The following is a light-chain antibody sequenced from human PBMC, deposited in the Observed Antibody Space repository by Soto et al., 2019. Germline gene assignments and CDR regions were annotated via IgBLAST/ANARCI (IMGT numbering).Light chain of an antibody. CDR2: GAS. CDR1: QSVSSSY. V-gene: IGKV3-20*01. CDR3: QQYGTSVPIT. J-gene: IGKJ5*01. Sequence: EIVLTQSPGTLSLSPGERATLSCRASQSVSSSYLAWYQQKPGQAPRLLIYGASSRATGIPDRFRDSGSGKDFTLTISRLEPEDFAVYYCQQYGTSVPITFGQGTRLEIK.